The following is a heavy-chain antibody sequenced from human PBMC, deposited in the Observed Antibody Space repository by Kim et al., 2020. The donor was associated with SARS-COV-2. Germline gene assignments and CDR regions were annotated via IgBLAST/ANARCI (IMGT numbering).Heavy chain of an antibody. J-gene: IGHJ5*02. Sequence: YYADSVKGRFTISRDNAKNSLYLQMNSLRAEDTAVYYCARDQYTVGGFDPWGQGTLVTVSS. V-gene: IGHV3-21*01. D-gene: IGHD4-4*01. CDR3: ARDQYTVGGFDP.